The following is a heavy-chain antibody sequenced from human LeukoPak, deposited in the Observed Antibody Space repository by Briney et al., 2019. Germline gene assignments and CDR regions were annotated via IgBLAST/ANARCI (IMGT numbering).Heavy chain of an antibody. CDR2: ISDSSSYT. V-gene: IGHV3-11*05. D-gene: IGHD1-26*01. J-gene: IGHJ4*02. Sequence: GGSLRLSCAASGFTFGDYYMSWIRQAPGKGLEWISYISDSSSYTNYADSVKGRFTISRDNAKNSLYLQMNSLRAEDTAVYYCARDRVGYYFDYWGQGTLVTVSS. CDR3: ARDRVGYYFDY. CDR1: GFTFGDYY.